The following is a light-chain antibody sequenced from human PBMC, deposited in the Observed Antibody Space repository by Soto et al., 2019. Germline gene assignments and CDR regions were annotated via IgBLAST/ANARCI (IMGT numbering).Light chain of an antibody. CDR3: NSYTSSNTLV. V-gene: IGLV2-14*01. CDR2: EVR. J-gene: IGLJ2*01. Sequence: QSALTQPASVSGSPGQSITISCTGTTRDVGGFNFVPWYQHHPGKAPKLMIFEVRKRPSGVSDRFSGSKSGNTASLTISGLQAEDEADYYCNSYTSSNTLVFGGGTKLTVL. CDR1: TRDVGGFNF.